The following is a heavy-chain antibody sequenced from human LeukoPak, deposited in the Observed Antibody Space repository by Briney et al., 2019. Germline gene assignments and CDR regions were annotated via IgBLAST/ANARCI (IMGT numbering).Heavy chain of an antibody. Sequence: SETLSLTCTVSGGSISSHYWSWIRQPPGKGLEWIGYIYYSGSTNHNPSLKSRVTISVDTSKNQFSLKLSSVTAADTAVYYCARLTVTSTDAFDIWGQGTMVTVSS. D-gene: IGHD4-17*01. CDR2: IYYSGST. CDR3: ARLTVTSTDAFDI. V-gene: IGHV4-59*11. J-gene: IGHJ3*02. CDR1: GGSISSHY.